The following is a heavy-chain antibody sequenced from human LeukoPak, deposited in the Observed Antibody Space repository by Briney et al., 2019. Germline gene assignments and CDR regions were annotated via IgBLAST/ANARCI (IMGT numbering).Heavy chain of an antibody. V-gene: IGHV3-30*04. CDR1: GFTFSSYA. D-gene: IGHD3-16*01. J-gene: IGHJ6*02. Sequence: PGGSLRLSCAASGFTFSSYAMHWVRQAPGKELEWVAVISYDGSNKYYADSVKGRFTISRDNSKNTLYLQMNSLRAEDTAVYYCARDPYGGDSAVPTLGGMDVWGQETTVTVSS. CDR3: ARDPYGGDSAVPTLGGMDV. CDR2: ISYDGSNK.